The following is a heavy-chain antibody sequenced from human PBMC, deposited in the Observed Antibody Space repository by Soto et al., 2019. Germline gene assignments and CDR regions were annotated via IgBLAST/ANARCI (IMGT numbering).Heavy chain of an antibody. V-gene: IGHV3-74*03. CDR2: INDDGTIT. D-gene: IGHD4-4*01. Sequence: PGGSLRLSCAASGFTFSRFWMHWVRQAPGEGLVWVSHINDDGTITTYADSVKGRFTISRDNAQNTVYLQMNSLRAEDTAVYYCAKDLLDGYSKATYRYDGMDVWSQGTTVTVSS. CDR3: AKDLLDGYSKATYRYDGMDV. CDR1: GFTFSRFW. J-gene: IGHJ6*02.